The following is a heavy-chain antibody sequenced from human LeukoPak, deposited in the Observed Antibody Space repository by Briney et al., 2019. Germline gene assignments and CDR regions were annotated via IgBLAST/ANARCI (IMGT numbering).Heavy chain of an antibody. Sequence: GGSLRLSCVASGFTFSNYGMHWVRQVPGKGLEWVAAIWYGGSKEFYADSVQGRFTISRDNSKNTVYLQMNSLRAEDTAVYYCARDRLEAVAGDDYLDYWGQGTLVTVPS. CDR3: ARDRLEAVAGDDYLDY. V-gene: IGHV3-33*01. CDR2: IWYGGSKE. CDR1: GFTFSNYG. D-gene: IGHD6-19*01. J-gene: IGHJ4*02.